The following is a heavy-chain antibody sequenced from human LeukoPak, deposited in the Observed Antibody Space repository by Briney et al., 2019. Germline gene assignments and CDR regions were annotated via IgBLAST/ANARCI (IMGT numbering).Heavy chain of an antibody. D-gene: IGHD2-15*01. CDR1: GFTFSSYS. CDR3: ARDRESYCTGGSCYSTGDY. CDR2: ISSSSSYI. V-gene: IGHV3-21*01. J-gene: IGHJ4*02. Sequence: GGSLRLSCAASGFTFSSYSMNLVRQAPGKWLEWVSSISSSSSYIYYADSVKGRFTMSRDNAKNALYLQMNSLRAEDTAVYYCARDRESYCTGGSCYSTGDYWGQGTLVTVYS.